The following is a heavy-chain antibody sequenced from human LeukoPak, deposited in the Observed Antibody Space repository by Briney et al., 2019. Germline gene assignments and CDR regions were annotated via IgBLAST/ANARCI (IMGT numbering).Heavy chain of an antibody. CDR3: ARQRRYYGSGIGWFDP. D-gene: IGHD3-10*01. V-gene: IGHV4-34*01. CDR1: GGSFSGYY. J-gene: IGHJ5*02. Sequence: SETLSLTCAVYGGSFSGYYWSWIRQPPGKGLEWIGEINHSGSTNYNPSLKSRVTISVDTSKNQFSLKLSSVTAADTAVYYCARQRRYYGSGIGWFDPWGQGTLVTVSS. CDR2: INHSGST.